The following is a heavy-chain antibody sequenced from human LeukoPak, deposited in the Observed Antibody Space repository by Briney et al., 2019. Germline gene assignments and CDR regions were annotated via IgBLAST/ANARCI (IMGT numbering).Heavy chain of an antibody. V-gene: IGHV5-51*01. CDR1: GYSFTSYW. CDR3: ARRMDFWSGYYPLFDY. D-gene: IGHD3-3*01. Sequence: GESLKISCKGSGYSFTSYWIGWVRQMPGKGLEWMGIIYPGDSDTRYSPSFQGQVTISADKSISTAYLQWSSLKASDTAMYYCARRMDFWSGYYPLFDYWGQGTLVTVSS. J-gene: IGHJ4*02. CDR2: IYPGDSDT.